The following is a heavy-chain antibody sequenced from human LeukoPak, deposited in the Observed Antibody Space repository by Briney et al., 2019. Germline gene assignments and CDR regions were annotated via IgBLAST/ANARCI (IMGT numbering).Heavy chain of an antibody. CDR3: ARVRGSGSYEPFDY. D-gene: IGHD3-10*01. CDR1: GFTFSSYS. Sequence: GGSLRLSCAASGFTFSSYSMNWVRQAPGKGLEWVSSISSSSSYIYYADSVKGRFTISRDNAKNSLYLQMNSLRAEDTAVYYCARVRGSGSYEPFDYWGQGTLVTVSS. J-gene: IGHJ4*02. CDR2: ISSSSSYI. V-gene: IGHV3-21*01.